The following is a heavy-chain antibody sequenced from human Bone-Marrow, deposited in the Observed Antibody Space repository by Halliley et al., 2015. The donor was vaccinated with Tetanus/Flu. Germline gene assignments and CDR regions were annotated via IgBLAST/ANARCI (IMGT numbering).Heavy chain of an antibody. Sequence: GLEWFGYLYFTGAIYYNPSLKIRAPISADTSKNQFSLNLISVPAADTAVYYCARGASGSHDHWGQGTLVTVSS. V-gene: IGHV4-30-2*05. J-gene: IGHJ4*02. CDR3: ARGASGSHDH. CDR2: LYFTGAI. D-gene: IGHD1-26*01.